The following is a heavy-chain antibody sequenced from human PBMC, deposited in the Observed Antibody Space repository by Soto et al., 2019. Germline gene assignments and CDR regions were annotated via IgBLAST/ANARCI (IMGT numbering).Heavy chain of an antibody. J-gene: IGHJ5*02. CDR2: ISGSDGST. V-gene: IGHV3-23*01. CDR1: GFTFSSYA. Sequence: HPGGSLRLSCATSGFTFSSYAMIWVRQAPGKGLEWVSVISGSDGSTYYADSVKGRFTISRDNSKNTLFLQMNSLRGEDTAVYYCARKAGILSLYPPEFDRRGQGTRVTVCS. CDR3: ARKAGILSLYPPEFDR. D-gene: IGHD2-8*01.